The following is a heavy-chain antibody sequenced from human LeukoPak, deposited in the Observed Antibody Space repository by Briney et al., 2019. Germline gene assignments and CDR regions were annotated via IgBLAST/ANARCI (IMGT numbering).Heavy chain of an antibody. D-gene: IGHD3-3*01. J-gene: IGHJ4*02. CDR1: GGSISSYY. CDR3: ARDYDFWSGYYQFFDY. CDR2: IYYSGST. V-gene: IGHV4-39*07. Sequence: SETLSLACTVSGGSISSYYWGWIRQPPGKGLEWIGSIYYSGSTYYNPSLKSRVTISVDTSKNQFSLKLSSVTAADTAVYYCARDYDFWSGYYQFFDYWGQGTLVTVSS.